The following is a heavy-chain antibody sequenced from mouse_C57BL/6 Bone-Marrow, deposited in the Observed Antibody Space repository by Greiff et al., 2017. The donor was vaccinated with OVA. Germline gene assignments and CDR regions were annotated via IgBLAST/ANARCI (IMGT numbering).Heavy chain of an antibody. CDR2: ISSGGSYT. V-gene: IGHV5-6*01. D-gene: IGHD3-2*02. J-gene: IGHJ3*01. CDR3: GRQLRLRRLAY. Sequence: EVKLVESGGDLVKPGGSLKLSCAASGFTFSSYGMSWVRQTPDKRLEWVATISSGGSYTYYADSVKGRFTITRDNAKNTLYLQRSSLKSEDAAMYYSGRQLRLRRLAYWGQGTLVTVSA. CDR1: GFTFSSYG.